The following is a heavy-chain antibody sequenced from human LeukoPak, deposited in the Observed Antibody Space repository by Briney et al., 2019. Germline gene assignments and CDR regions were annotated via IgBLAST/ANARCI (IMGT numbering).Heavy chain of an antibody. J-gene: IGHJ6*03. CDR3: AKGPTAAADTRYYYYYMDV. V-gene: IGHV3-23*01. CDR1: GFTFSGYA. D-gene: IGHD6-13*01. Sequence: AGGSLRLSCAASGFTFSGYAMSWVRQAPGKGLEWVSAISGSGGSTYYADSVKGRFTISRDNSKNTLYLQMNSLRAEDTAVYYCAKGPTAAADTRYYYYYMDVWGKGTTVTVSS. CDR2: ISGSGGST.